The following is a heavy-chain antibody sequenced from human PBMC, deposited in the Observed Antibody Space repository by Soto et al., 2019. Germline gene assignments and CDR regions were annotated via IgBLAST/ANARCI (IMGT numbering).Heavy chain of an antibody. D-gene: IGHD6-19*01. J-gene: IGHJ4*02. CDR2: ISYDGSNK. Sequence: QVQLVESGGGVVQPGRSLRLSCAASGFTFSSYGMHWVRQAPGKGLEWVAVISYDGSNKYYADSVKGRFTISRDNSKNTLYLQMNSLRAEDTAVYYCAKALFHPKLCPYSSGRYKDSWGQGTLVTVSS. CDR3: AKALFHPKLCPYSSGRYKDS. V-gene: IGHV3-30*18. CDR1: GFTFSSYG.